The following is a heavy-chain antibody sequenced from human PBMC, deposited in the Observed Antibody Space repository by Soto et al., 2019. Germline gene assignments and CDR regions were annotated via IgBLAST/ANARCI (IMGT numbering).Heavy chain of an antibody. CDR1: GASISADY. D-gene: IGHD6-6*01. J-gene: IGHJ4*02. Sequence: SETLSLTCSVSGASISADYWSWIRQPPGKRLEYLGFIYKGGSTYYNPSLKSRVTISLDTSKNQFSLKLSSVTAADTAVYYCARSHIVPRLLMYPYDYWGQGTLVTVSS. CDR3: ARSHIVPRLLMYPYDY. V-gene: IGHV4-4*08. CDR2: IYKGGST.